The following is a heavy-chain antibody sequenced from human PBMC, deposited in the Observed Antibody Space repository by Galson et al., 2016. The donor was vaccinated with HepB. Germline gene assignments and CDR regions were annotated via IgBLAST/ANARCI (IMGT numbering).Heavy chain of an antibody. CDR1: GGSISSGGYY. CDR2: IYYSGST. J-gene: IGHJ6*02. D-gene: IGHD3-10*01. Sequence: TLSLTCTVSGGSISSGGYYWSWIRQHPGKGLEWIGYIYYSGSTYYNPSLKSRVTISVDTSRKQFYLRLNSVTAAETAVYYCARHDTMVQGGYYGMDVWGQGTTVTVSS. CDR3: ARHDTMVQGGYYGMDV. V-gene: IGHV4-31*03.